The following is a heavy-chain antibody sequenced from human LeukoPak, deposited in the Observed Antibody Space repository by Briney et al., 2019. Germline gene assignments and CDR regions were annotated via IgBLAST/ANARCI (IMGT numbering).Heavy chain of an antibody. D-gene: IGHD1-26*01. V-gene: IGHV1-69*05. CDR3: AKGMSGSNPYNWFDP. J-gene: IGHJ5*02. CDR1: GGTFSSYA. CDR2: IIPIFGTA. Sequence: SVKVSCKASGGTFSSYAISWVRQAPGQGLEWMGGIIPIFGTANYAQKFQGRVTITTDESTSTAYMELSGLRSEDTAVYYCAKGMSGSNPYNWFDPWGQGTLVTVSS.